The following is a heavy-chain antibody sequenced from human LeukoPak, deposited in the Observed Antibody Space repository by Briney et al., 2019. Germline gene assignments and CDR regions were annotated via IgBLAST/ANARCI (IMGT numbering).Heavy chain of an antibody. CDR3: ARGGDMVRGVFTEDY. CDR2: INHSGST. J-gene: IGHJ4*02. CDR1: GGSFSGYY. V-gene: IGHV4-34*01. Sequence: SETLSLTCAVYGGSFSGYYWSWICQPPGKGLEWIGEINHSGSTNYNPSLKSRVTISVDTSKNQFSLKLSSVTAADTAVYYCARGGDMVRGVFTEDYWGQGTLVTVSS. D-gene: IGHD3-10*01.